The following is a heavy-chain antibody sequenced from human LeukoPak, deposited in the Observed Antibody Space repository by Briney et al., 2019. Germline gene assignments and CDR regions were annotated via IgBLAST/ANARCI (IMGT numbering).Heavy chain of an antibody. V-gene: IGHV3-21*01. CDR1: GFTFSTYS. Sequence: PGGSLRPSCAASGFTFSTYSMNWVRQAPGKGLEWVSSISSSSTYIYYADSVKGRFTISRDNSKNTLYLQMNSLRAEDTAVYYCAKNHPYDSRNIDAFDIWGQGTMVTVSS. CDR3: AKNHPYDSRNIDAFDI. D-gene: IGHD3-22*01. J-gene: IGHJ3*02. CDR2: ISSSSTYI.